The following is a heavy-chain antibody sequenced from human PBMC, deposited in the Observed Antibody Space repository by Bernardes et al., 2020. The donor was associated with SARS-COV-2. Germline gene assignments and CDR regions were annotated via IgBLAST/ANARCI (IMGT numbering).Heavy chain of an antibody. Sequence: SETLSLTCTVSGGSITSASSSHSWGWIRQPPGKGLEWIGGVYSSGSTYYSPSLKSRVTISVDTSKNQFSLKLNSVTAADTAVYYCASTALTGTGSRGYFQHWGQGTLVTVSS. D-gene: IGHD1-7*01. CDR1: GGSITSASSSHS. J-gene: IGHJ1*01. CDR2: VYSSGST. CDR3: ASTALTGTGSRGYFQH. V-gene: IGHV4-39*01.